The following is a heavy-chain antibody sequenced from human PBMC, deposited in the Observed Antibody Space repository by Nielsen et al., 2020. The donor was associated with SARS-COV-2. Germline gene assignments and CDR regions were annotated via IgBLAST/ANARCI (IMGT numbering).Heavy chain of an antibody. D-gene: IGHD6-19*01. V-gene: IGHV1-46*01. CDR2: INPSGGST. CDR1: GYTFTSYY. Sequence: ASVKVSCKASGYTFTSYYMHWVRQAPGQGLEWMGIINPSGGSTSYAQKFQGRVTMTRDTSTSTVYMELSSLRSEDTAVYYCATSGWTGNWFDPWGQGTLVTVSS. J-gene: IGHJ5*02. CDR3: ATSGWTGNWFDP.